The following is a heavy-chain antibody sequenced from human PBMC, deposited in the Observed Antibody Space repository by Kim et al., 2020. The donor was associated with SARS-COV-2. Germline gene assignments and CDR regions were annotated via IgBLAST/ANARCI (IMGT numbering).Heavy chain of an antibody. D-gene: IGHD3-10*01. CDR1: GYSFTSYW. Sequence: GESLKISCKGSGYSFTSYWISWVRQMPGKGLEWMGRIDPSDSYTNYSPSFQGHVTISADKSISTAYLQWSSLKASDTAMYYCARTRITMVRGVRAPYYGMDVWGQGTTVTVSS. CDR3: ARTRITMVRGVRAPYYGMDV. J-gene: IGHJ6*02. CDR2: IDPSDSYT. V-gene: IGHV5-10-1*01.